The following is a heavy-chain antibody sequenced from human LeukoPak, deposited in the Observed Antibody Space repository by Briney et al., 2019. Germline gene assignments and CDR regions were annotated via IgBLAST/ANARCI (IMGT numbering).Heavy chain of an antibody. J-gene: IGHJ3*02. Sequence: PSETLSLTCTLSGGSLSSDYWSWSPPTPGEGLGWSWYIYYGGSTNYNPSLKSRVTISVDTSKNQFSLKLSSVTAADTAVYYCARKYYLVPGGPDAFDIWGQGRMVTVSS. CDR1: GGSLSSDY. CDR2: IYYGGST. V-gene: IGHV4-59*01. D-gene: IGHD2/OR15-2a*01. CDR3: ARKYYLVPGGPDAFDI.